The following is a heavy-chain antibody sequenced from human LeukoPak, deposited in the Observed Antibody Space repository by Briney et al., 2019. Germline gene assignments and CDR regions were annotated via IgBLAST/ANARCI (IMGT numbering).Heavy chain of an antibody. V-gene: IGHV1-69*04. CDR3: ARDVDTAMGAFDY. CDR2: IIPILGIA. D-gene: IGHD5-18*01. Sequence: SVKVSCKASGYTFTGYYMHWVGQALGQGLEWMGRIIPILGIANYAQKFQGRVTITADKSTSTAYMELSSLRSEDTAVYYCARDVDTAMGAFDYWGQGTLVTVSS. J-gene: IGHJ4*02. CDR1: GYTFTGYY.